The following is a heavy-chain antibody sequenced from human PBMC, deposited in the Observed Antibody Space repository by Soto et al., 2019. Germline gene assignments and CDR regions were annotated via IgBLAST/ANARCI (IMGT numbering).Heavy chain of an antibody. CDR3: ARDGSEMVGADFWFDP. CDR1: GGTFSSYT. V-gene: IGHV1-69*04. J-gene: IGHJ5*02. D-gene: IGHD1-26*01. Sequence: SVKVSCKASGGTFSSYTISWVRQAPGQGLEWMGRIIPILGIANYAQKFQGRVTITADKSTSTAYMELSSLRSEDTAVYYCARDGSEMVGADFWFDPWGQGTLVTVSS. CDR2: IIPILGIA.